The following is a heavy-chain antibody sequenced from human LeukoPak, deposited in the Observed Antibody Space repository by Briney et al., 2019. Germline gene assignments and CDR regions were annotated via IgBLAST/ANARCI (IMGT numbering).Heavy chain of an antibody. D-gene: IGHD5-24*01. J-gene: IGHJ4*02. Sequence: GGSLRLSCAASGFTVSSYAMSWVRQSPGKGLEWVSAISGSGGSTYYADSVKGRFTISRDNSKNTLYLQMNSLRAEDTAVYYCAKVPQAMATIDGRYYFDYWGQGTLVTVSS. CDR2: ISGSGGST. CDR1: GFTVSSYA. V-gene: IGHV3-23*01. CDR3: AKVPQAMATIDGRYYFDY.